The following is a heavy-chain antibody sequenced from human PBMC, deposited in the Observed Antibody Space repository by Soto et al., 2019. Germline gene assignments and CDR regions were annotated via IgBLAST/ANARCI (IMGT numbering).Heavy chain of an antibody. Sequence: QLQLQESGPGLVKPSETLSLTCTVTGDSIRSSSYYWGWIRQAPGKGLEWIGSIYYSGSTYYNPSLQTRVTISQDRSKTHLALKLSSVTAADTAVYYCARLWFGERPPDYWGQGTLVTVSS. J-gene: IGHJ4*02. CDR2: IYYSGST. CDR3: ARLWFGERPPDY. CDR1: GDSIRSSSYY. V-gene: IGHV4-39*01. D-gene: IGHD3-10*01.